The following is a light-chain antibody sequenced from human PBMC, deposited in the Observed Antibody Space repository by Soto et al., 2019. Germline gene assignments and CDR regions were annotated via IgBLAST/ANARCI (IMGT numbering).Light chain of an antibody. CDR2: LTS. Sequence: EIVLTQSPATLSSFPGDRVTLSCRASQAVNTRLAWYQHKLGQAPRLLIYLTSNRAAGIPARFSGSGSETDFTLTISDVEPEDFAVYYCHQRQSWPRTFGQGTKVDIK. CDR3: HQRQSWPRT. CDR1: QAVNTR. V-gene: IGKV3-11*01. J-gene: IGKJ1*01.